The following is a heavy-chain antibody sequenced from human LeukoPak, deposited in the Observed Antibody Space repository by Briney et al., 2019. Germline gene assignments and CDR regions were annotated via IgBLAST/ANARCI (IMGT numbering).Heavy chain of an antibody. CDR2: INSAGNNI. CDR3: ATSRVFDH. CDR1: GFTFSDYF. Sequence: GGSLRLSCVASGFTFSDYFISWLRQAPGKGLEWLSFINSAGNNIYYADSVKGRFTISRDNSKDTLYLEMNSLRVEDTAIYYCATSRVFDHWGQGTLVAVSS. V-gene: IGHV3-11*04. J-gene: IGHJ4*02.